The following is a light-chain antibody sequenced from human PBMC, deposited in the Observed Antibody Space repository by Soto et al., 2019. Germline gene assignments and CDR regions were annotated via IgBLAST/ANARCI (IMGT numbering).Light chain of an antibody. CDR2: FNN. CDR3: AALDYSLSGFVV. CDR1: SSNILTNT. Sequence: QSVLTQPPSASGTPGQRVTISCSGSSSNILTNTVNWYQHLPGTTPKLLIYFNNQRPSGVPDRFSGSKSGTSASLAISGLQSEDEADYYFAALDYSLSGFVVFGGGTKLTVL. V-gene: IGLV1-44*01. J-gene: IGLJ2*01.